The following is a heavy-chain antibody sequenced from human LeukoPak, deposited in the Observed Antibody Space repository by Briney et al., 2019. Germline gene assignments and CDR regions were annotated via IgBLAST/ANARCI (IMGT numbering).Heavy chain of an antibody. D-gene: IGHD2-15*01. CDR1: GYTFTGHY. V-gene: IGHV1-2*02. CDR2: INPNSGGT. Sequence: GASVKVSCKASGYTFTGHYMHWVRQAPGQGLEWMGWINPNSGGTNHAQKFRGRVTMTRDTSITTAYMELSRLRSDDTAVYYCARNGRYSAFDFWGQGTLVTVSS. CDR3: ARNGRYSAFDF. J-gene: IGHJ4*02.